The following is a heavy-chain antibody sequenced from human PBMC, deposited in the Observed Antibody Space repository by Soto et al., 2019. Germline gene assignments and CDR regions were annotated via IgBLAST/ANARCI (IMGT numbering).Heavy chain of an antibody. D-gene: IGHD3-9*01. Sequence: QVQLVQSGAEVKKPGASVKVSCKASGYTFTSYGISWVRQAPGQGLEWMGWISAYNGNTNYAQKLQGRVTMTTDTSTSTAYMELRSLRSDDTAVYYCAREIQADYRHWFRAYYFDYWGQGTLVTVSS. V-gene: IGHV1-18*04. CDR3: AREIQADYRHWFRAYYFDY. CDR1: GYTFTSYG. J-gene: IGHJ4*02. CDR2: ISAYNGNT.